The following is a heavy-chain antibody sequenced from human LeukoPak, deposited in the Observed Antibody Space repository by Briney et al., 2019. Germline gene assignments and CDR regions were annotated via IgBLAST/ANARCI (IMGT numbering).Heavy chain of an antibody. CDR1: GGSISSYY. CDR3: ARGGYYGSGNDFRFDP. Sequence: PSETLSLTCTVSGGSISSYYWSWIRQPPGKGLEWIGYIYYSGSTNYKPSLKSRVTISVDTPKNQFSLKLNSVTAADTAVYYCARGGYYGSGNDFRFDPWGQGTLVTVSS. J-gene: IGHJ5*02. D-gene: IGHD3-10*01. CDR2: IYYSGST. V-gene: IGHV4-59*01.